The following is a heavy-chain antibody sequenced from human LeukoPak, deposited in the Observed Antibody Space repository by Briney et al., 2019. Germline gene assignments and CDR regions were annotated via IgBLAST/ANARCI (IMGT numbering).Heavy chain of an antibody. CDR3: ARELPGDGDIYDY. V-gene: IGHV3-66*01. Sequence: GGSLRLSCAASGFTVSSNYMSWVRQAPGKGLEWVSVIYSGGGTYYADSVKGRFTISRDNSKNTLYLQMNSLRAEDTAVYYCARELPGDGDIYDYWGQGTLVTVSS. J-gene: IGHJ4*02. CDR1: GFTVSSNY. D-gene: IGHD4-17*01. CDR2: IYSGGGT.